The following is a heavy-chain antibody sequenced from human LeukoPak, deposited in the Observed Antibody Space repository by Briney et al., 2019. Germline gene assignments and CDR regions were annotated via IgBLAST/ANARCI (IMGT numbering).Heavy chain of an antibody. CDR1: GSSISSYY. CDR2: IYYSGST. Sequence: SETLSLTCTVSGSSISSYYWSWIRQPPGKGLEWIGYIYYSGSTNYNPSLKSRVTMSVDTSKNQFSLKLTSVTAADTAVYYCARELYDSSGYNYYYYMDVWGKGTTVTVSS. D-gene: IGHD3-22*01. CDR3: ARELYDSSGYNYYYYMDV. J-gene: IGHJ6*03. V-gene: IGHV4-59*12.